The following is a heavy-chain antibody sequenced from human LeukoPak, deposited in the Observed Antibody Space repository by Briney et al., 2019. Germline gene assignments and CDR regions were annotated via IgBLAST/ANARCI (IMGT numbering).Heavy chain of an antibody. Sequence: ASVKVSCKASGYTFISYYIHWVRQAPGQGLGWMGLINPNGGSTSYVQKFQGRVTMTRDTSTSTVYLDLSRLRSEDTAVYYCARSSNWSEKNGLDVWGQGTTVTVSS. J-gene: IGHJ6*02. CDR1: GYTFISYY. CDR2: INPNGGST. D-gene: IGHD7-27*01. CDR3: ARSSNWSEKNGLDV. V-gene: IGHV1-46*01.